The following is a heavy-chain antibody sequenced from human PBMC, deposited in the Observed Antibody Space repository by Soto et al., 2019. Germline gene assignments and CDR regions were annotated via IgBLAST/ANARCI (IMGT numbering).Heavy chain of an antibody. CDR2: IGAARDP. CDR1: GFTFSNFD. V-gene: IGHV3-13*05. CDR3: ARAYTGRLPRRADYYYAMGV. D-gene: IGHD2-2*02. Sequence: QPGGSLRLSCATSGFTFSNFDMHWVRQVPGKGLEWVSAIGAARDPYYLGSVKGRFTISRENAKNSVYLQMNDLRAGDSAVYYCARAYTGRLPRRADYYYAMGVWGQGTTVTVSS. J-gene: IGHJ6*02.